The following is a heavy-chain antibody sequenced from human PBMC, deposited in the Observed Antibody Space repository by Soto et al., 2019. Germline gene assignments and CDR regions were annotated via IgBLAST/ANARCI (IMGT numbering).Heavy chain of an antibody. J-gene: IGHJ4*02. CDR2: IWYDGSNK. V-gene: IGHV3-33*01. Sequence: QVQLVESGGGVVQPGRSLRLSCAASGFTFSSYGMHWVRQAPGKGLEWVAVIWYDGSNKNYAESVKGRFTISRDNSKNTLYLQMNSLRVEDTAVYYCARGLLGLPDYWCQGTLVTVSS. CDR1: GFTFSSYG. CDR3: ARGLLGLPDY. D-gene: IGHD2-15*01.